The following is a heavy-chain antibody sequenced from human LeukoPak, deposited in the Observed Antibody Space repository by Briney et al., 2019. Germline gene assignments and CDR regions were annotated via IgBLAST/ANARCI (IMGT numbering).Heavy chain of an antibody. CDR2: MNPNSGNT. CDR3: ATYSSSWYSGYYYYYMDV. J-gene: IGHJ6*03. D-gene: IGHD6-13*01. Sequence: ASVKVSCKASGYTFTSYDINWVRQATGQGVEWMGWMNPNSGNTGYAQKFQGRVTMTRNTFISTAYMELSSLRSEDTAVYYCATYSSSWYSGYYYYYMDVWGKGTTVTVSS. CDR1: GYTFTSYD. V-gene: IGHV1-8*01.